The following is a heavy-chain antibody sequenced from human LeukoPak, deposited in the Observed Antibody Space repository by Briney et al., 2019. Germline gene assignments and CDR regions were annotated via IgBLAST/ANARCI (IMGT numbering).Heavy chain of an antibody. CDR1: GGSMNTYY. J-gene: IGHJ4*02. Sequence: PSETLSLTCTVTGGSMNTYYWSWIRQPPGKGREGIGYIYYSGSTSYSPSLKSRVTMSVDTSKNQFSLNLRSVTAADTAVYYCARVSLDFYDRSGYYYFDYWGQGTLATVSS. D-gene: IGHD3-22*01. CDR3: ARVSLDFYDRSGYYYFDY. V-gene: IGHV4-59*01. CDR2: IYYSGST.